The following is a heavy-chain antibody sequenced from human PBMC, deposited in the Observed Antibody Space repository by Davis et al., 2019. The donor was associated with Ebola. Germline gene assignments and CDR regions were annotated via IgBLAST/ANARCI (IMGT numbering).Heavy chain of an antibody. Sequence: MPSETLSLTCAVYGGSFSGYYWSWIRQPPGKGLEWIGEINHSGSTNYNPSLKSRVTISVDTSKNQFSLKLSSVTAADTAVYYCARQSPRYYYDSSGYYYWGQGTLVTVSS. D-gene: IGHD3-22*01. CDR1: GGSFSGYY. CDR3: ARQSPRYYYDSSGYYY. J-gene: IGHJ4*02. CDR2: INHSGST. V-gene: IGHV4-34*01.